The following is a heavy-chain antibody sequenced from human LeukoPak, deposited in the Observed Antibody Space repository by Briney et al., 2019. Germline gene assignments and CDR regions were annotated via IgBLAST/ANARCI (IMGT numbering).Heavy chain of an antibody. J-gene: IGHJ4*02. Sequence: GGSLRLSCAASGFTVSSNYMSWVRQAPGKGLEGVSVIYSGGSTYYADSVKGRFTISRDNSKHTLYLQMNSLRAEDTAVYYCARAQLAAAGPNDYWGQGTLVTVSS. CDR3: ARAQLAAAGPNDY. CDR2: IYSGGST. V-gene: IGHV3-66*02. D-gene: IGHD6-13*01. CDR1: GFTVSSNY.